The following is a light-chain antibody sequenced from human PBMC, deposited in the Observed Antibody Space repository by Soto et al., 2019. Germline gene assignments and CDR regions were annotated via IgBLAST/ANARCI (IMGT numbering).Light chain of an antibody. J-gene: IGKJ1*01. V-gene: IGKV3-20*01. CDR3: QQYGSSPET. CDR2: GAS. Sequence: EIVFTQSPGTLSLSPGERATLSCRASQSVSSSYLAWYQQKPGQAPRLLIHGASSRATGIPDRFSGSGSGTDFTLTISRLEPEDFAMYYCQQYGSSPETFGQGTKVDIK. CDR1: QSVSSSY.